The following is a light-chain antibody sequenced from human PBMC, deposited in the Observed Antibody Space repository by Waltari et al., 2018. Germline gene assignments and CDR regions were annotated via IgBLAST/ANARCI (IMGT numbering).Light chain of an antibody. CDR3: SSYTTSSTVV. V-gene: IGLV2-14*03. CDR1: SKDGGGYNY. Sequence: QSALTQPASVSGSPGQSLTISCTGTSKDGGGYNYVSWYHQHPGQAPKLMIYDVSHRPSGVSNRFSGSKSGNTASLTISGLQAEDEADYYCSSYTTSSTVVFGGGTKLTVL. J-gene: IGLJ2*01. CDR2: DVS.